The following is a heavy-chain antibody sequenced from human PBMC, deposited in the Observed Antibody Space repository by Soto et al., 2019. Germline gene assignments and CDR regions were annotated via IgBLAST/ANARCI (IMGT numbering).Heavy chain of an antibody. V-gene: IGHV3-30*18. Sequence: QVQLVESGGGVVQPGRSLRLSCAASGFTFSSYGMHWVRQAPGKGLGWVAVISYDGSNKYYADSVKGRFTISRDNSKNTLYLQMNSLRAEDTAVYYCAKGSLGSSGNFDYWGQGTLVTVSS. CDR2: ISYDGSNK. CDR3: AKGSLGSSGNFDY. J-gene: IGHJ4*02. D-gene: IGHD6-19*01. CDR1: GFTFSSYG.